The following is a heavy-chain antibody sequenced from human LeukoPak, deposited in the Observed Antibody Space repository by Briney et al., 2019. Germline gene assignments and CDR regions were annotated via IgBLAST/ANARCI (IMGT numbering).Heavy chain of an antibody. Sequence: SQTLSLTCAISGDSVSSNSAAWNWIRQSPSRGLEWVGRTYYRSKWYNDYGISVKSRISINPDTSKNHFSLQLNSVTPEDTAVYYCARGVGPTRSLYYFDFWGQGTLVTVSS. V-gene: IGHV6-1*01. CDR3: ARGVGPTRSLYYFDF. CDR1: GDSVSSNSAA. J-gene: IGHJ4*02. D-gene: IGHD1-26*01. CDR2: TYYRSKWYN.